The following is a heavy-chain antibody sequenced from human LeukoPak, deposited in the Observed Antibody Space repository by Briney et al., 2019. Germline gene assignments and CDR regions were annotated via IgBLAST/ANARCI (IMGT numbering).Heavy chain of an antibody. J-gene: IGHJ4*02. D-gene: IGHD2-15*01. Sequence: PGGSLRLSCAASGFTFSSYAMHWVRQAPGKGLEGVAVISYDGSNKYYADSVKGRFTISRDNSKNTLYLQMNSLRAEDTAVYYCARDHYCSGGSCSGGFDYWGQGTLVTVSS. V-gene: IGHV3-30-3*01. CDR1: GFTFSSYA. CDR2: ISYDGSNK. CDR3: ARDHYCSGGSCSGGFDY.